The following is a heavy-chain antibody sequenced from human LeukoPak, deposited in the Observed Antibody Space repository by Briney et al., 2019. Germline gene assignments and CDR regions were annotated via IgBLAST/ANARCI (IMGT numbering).Heavy chain of an antibody. V-gene: IGHV4-39*02. CDR2: IHYSGAT. D-gene: IGHD2-2*01. CDR1: GGSISSSNYY. J-gene: IGHJ4*02. CDR3: ARGPTYQPIDY. Sequence: SETLSLTCTVSGGSISSSNYYWGWIRQPPGKGLEWIASIHYSGATYYNPSLKSRVTISVDTSKNHFSLNLNSVTAADTAVYYCARGPTYQPIDYWGQGTLVTVSS.